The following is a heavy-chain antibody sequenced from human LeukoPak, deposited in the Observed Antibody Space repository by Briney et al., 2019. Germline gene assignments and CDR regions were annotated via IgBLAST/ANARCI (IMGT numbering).Heavy chain of an antibody. CDR1: GGSISSGNYY. V-gene: IGHV4-61*02. Sequence: PSQTLSLTCTVSGGSISSGNYYWSWIRKPAGKGLEWIGRIYTSGSTNYNPSLKSRVTISVDTSKNQFSLKLSSVTAADTAVYFCSRHEHKALAGDTWGQGTLVTVSS. J-gene: IGHJ5*02. CDR2: IYTSGST. D-gene: IGHD6-19*01. CDR3: SRHEHKALAGDT.